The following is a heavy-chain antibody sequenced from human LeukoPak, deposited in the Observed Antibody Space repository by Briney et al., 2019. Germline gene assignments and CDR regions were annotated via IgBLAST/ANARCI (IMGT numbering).Heavy chain of an antibody. CDR2: ISGSGGST. Sequence: GGSLRLSCVTSGFSFSNYAVGWVRQAPGKGLEWVSAISGSGGSTYYADSVKGRFTISRDNSKNTLYLQMNSLRAEDTAVYYCAKVGYYDSSGSVSYWGQGTLVTVSS. CDR1: GFSFSNYA. D-gene: IGHD3-22*01. V-gene: IGHV3-23*01. CDR3: AKVGYYDSSGSVSY. J-gene: IGHJ4*02.